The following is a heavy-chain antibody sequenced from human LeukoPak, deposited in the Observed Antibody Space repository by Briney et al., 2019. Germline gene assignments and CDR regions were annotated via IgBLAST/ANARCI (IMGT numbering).Heavy chain of an antibody. D-gene: IGHD3-10*01. CDR1: GFTFSSYS. CDR2: ISSSSSTI. V-gene: IGHV3-48*01. CDR3: AKEPPYGPFHFDY. Sequence: PGGSLRLSCAASGFTFSSYSMNWVRQAPGKGLEWVSYISSSSSTIYYADSVKGRFTISRDNAKNSLYLQMNSLRAEDTAVYYCAKEPPYGPFHFDYWGQGTLVTVSS. J-gene: IGHJ4*02.